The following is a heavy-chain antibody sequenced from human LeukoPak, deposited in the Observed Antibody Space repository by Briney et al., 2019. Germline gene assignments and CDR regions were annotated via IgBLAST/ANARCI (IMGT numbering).Heavy chain of an antibody. D-gene: IGHD5-12*01. CDR1: GGSISSSSYH. Sequence: SETLSLTCTLSGGSISSSSYHWGWLRQPPGKGLEWIGSIYYSGSTYYNPSLKSRVTISVDTSKNQFSLKLSSVTAADTAVYYCARHLYGGYVVDYWGQGTLVTVSS. J-gene: IGHJ4*02. CDR3: ARHLYGGYVVDY. V-gene: IGHV4-39*01. CDR2: IYYSGST.